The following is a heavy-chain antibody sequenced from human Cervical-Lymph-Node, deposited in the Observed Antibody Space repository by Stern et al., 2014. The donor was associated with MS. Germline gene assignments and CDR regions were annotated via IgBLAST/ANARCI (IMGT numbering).Heavy chain of an antibody. Sequence: VQLLQPGGGLVRPGGSLRLSCAASGFTFSSYWMHWVRQVPGKGLVWVSRIGSDGSDPIYADSVKGRFTISRDNSRNTVYLQMNRLRAEDTAVYFCAREYEVYSIQAYYGMDVWGQGTTVIVSS. J-gene: IGHJ6*02. CDR1: GFTFSSYW. D-gene: IGHD2-8*01. CDR2: IGSDGSDP. V-gene: IGHV3-74*02. CDR3: AREYEVYSIQAYYGMDV.